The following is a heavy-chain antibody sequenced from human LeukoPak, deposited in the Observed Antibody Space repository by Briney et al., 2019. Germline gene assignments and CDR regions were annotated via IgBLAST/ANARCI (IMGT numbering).Heavy chain of an antibody. CDR2: ISYDGINK. Sequence: GGSLRLSCAASGFSFSNYAMHWVRQAPGKGLEWVAVISYDGINKYYADSVKGRFTISRDNAKNSLYLQMNSLRAEDTAVYYCARDAVGIYRIIDYWGQGTLVTVSS. CDR3: ARDAVGIYRIIDY. CDR1: GFSFSNYA. J-gene: IGHJ4*02. D-gene: IGHD6-13*01. V-gene: IGHV3-30*03.